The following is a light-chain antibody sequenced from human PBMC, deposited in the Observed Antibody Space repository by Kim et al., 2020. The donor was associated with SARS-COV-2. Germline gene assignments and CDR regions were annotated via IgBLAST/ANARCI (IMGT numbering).Light chain of an antibody. Sequence: SYELTQPPSVSVSPGQTASITCSGDKLGDKYACWYQQKPGQSPVLVIYQDSKRPSGIPERFSGSNSGNTAPLTISGTQAMDEADYYCQAWDSSLWVFGGG. CDR1: KLGDKY. CDR2: QDS. J-gene: IGLJ3*02. CDR3: QAWDSSLWV. V-gene: IGLV3-1*01.